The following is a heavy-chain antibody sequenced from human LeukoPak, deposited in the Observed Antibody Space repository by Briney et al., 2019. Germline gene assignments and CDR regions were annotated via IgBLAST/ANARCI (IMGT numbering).Heavy chain of an antibody. CDR2: IFYGGNT. V-gene: IGHV4-39*01. D-gene: IGHD5-12*01. Sequence: SETLSLTCTVSGGSISSNNFYWGWIRQPPGKGLEWIGTIFYGGNTYYSPSLKSRVTMSVDTSKNQFSLKLSSVTAADTAVYYCARVSSVWIKDYYYYMDVWGKGTTVTVSS. CDR3: ARVSSVWIKDYYYYMDV. CDR1: GGSISSNNFY. J-gene: IGHJ6*03.